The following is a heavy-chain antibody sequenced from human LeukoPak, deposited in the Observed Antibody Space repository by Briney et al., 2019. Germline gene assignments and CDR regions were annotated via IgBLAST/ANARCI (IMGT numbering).Heavy chain of an antibody. CDR3: ARDSRSFYFDY. J-gene: IGHJ4*02. Sequence: KTSETLSLTCTVSGGSIGSYYWSWIRQPPGKGLEWIGYLYYSGSTNYNPSLKSRVTISVDTSKNQFSLKLSSVTAADTAVYYCARDSRSFYFDYWGQGTLVTVSS. CDR2: LYYSGST. CDR1: GGSIGSYY. V-gene: IGHV4-59*01.